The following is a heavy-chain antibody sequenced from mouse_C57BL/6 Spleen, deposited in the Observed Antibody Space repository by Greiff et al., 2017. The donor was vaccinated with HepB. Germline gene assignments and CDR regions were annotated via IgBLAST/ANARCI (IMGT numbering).Heavy chain of an antibody. D-gene: IGHD2-5*01. Sequence: VQLQQPGAELVKPGASVKMSCKASGYTFTSYWITWVKQRPGQGLEWIGDIYPGSGSTNYNEKFKSKATLTVDTSSSTAYMQLSSLTSEDSAVYYCARWVYSNCPFAYWGQGTLVTVSA. V-gene: IGHV1-55*01. CDR3: ARWVYSNCPFAY. CDR1: GYTFTSYW. CDR2: IYPGSGST. J-gene: IGHJ3*01.